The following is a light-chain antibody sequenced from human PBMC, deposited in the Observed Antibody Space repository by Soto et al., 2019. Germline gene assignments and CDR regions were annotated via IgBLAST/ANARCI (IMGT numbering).Light chain of an antibody. Sequence: EIALTQFPGALSLSPGERVTLSCRASQTVSNTYLAWYQQKSGQAPKFLIYGASNRATGIPDRFSGSGSGTDFTITISRMEPEDFAVYYCQQYGALPPTFGGGTKVEIK. CDR2: GAS. CDR1: QTVSNTY. J-gene: IGKJ4*01. CDR3: QQYGALPPT. V-gene: IGKV3-20*01.